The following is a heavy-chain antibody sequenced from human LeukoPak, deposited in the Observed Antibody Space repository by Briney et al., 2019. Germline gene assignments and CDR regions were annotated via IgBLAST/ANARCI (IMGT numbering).Heavy chain of an antibody. CDR1: GFTFGDYG. J-gene: IGHJ4*02. CDR3: TRVRGRDYFDY. Sequence: GGSLRLSCAASGFTFGDYGMSWVRQAPGKGLEWVGFISSKTYGGTTEYAASVKGRFTLSRDDFKSIAYLQMNSLKTEDTAVYYCTRVRGRDYFDYWGQGILVTVSS. D-gene: IGHD2-15*01. CDR2: ISSKTYGGTT. V-gene: IGHV3-49*04.